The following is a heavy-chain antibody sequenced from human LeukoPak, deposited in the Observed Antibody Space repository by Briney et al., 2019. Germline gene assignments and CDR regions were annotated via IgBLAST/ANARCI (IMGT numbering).Heavy chain of an antibody. V-gene: IGHV5-51*01. CDR1: GYSFITYW. Sequence: GESLKISCKGSGYSFITYWIGWLRQMPGKGLECMGIINPGDSDPRYSPSFQGQVTISADKSISTAYLQWSSLKASDSAMYYCVRHGLGSSWFGFDYWGQGTLVTVSS. CDR3: VRHGLGSSWFGFDY. J-gene: IGHJ4*02. D-gene: IGHD6-13*01. CDR2: INPGDSDP.